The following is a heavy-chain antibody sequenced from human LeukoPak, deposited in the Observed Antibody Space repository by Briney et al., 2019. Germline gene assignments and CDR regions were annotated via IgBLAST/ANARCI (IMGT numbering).Heavy chain of an antibody. CDR3: AKDTDCSSTSCYGFDFDY. Sequence: GRSLRLSCAASGFTFDDYAMHWVQQAPGKGLEWVSGISWNSGSIGYADSVKGRFTISRDNAKNSLYLQMNSLRAEDTALYYCAKDTDCSSTSCYGFDFDYWGQGTLVTVSS. CDR2: ISWNSGSI. CDR1: GFTFDDYA. V-gene: IGHV3-9*01. D-gene: IGHD2-2*01. J-gene: IGHJ4*02.